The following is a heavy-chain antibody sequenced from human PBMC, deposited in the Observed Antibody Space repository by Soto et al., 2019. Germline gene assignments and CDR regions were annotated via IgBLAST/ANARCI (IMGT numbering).Heavy chain of an antibody. CDR3: ARVGAARHRGGSFDP. D-gene: IGHD6-6*01. CDR1: GGSISSGGYS. CDR2: IYHSGST. J-gene: IGHJ5*02. Sequence: SEPLSLTCAVSGGSISSGGYSWSWIRQPPGKGLEWIGYIYHSGSTYYNPSLKSRVTISVDRSKNQFSLKLSSVTAADTAVYYCARVGAARHRGGSFDPWGQGTLVTVSS. V-gene: IGHV4-30-2*01.